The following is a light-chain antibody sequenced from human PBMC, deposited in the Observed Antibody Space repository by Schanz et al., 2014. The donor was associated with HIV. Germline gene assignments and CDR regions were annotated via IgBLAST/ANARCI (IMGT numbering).Light chain of an antibody. CDR2: EVS. V-gene: IGLV2-23*02. Sequence: QSVLTQPASVSGSPGQSITISCTGTSSDVGNYNLVSWYQQHPGKAPKLIIYEVSKRPSGVSDRFSGSKSGNTASLTFSGLQAEDEADYYCCSYAGSTSVIFGGGTKVTVL. J-gene: IGLJ2*01. CDR3: CSYAGSTSVI. CDR1: SSDVGNYNL.